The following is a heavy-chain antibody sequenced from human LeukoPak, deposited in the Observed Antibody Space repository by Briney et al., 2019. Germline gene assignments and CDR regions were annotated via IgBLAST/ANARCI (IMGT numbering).Heavy chain of an antibody. V-gene: IGHV4-34*01. J-gene: IGHJ4*02. CDR1: GGSFGGQY. Sequence: PSETLSLTCAVYGGSFGGQYWSWIRQPPGKGLEWLGEIYPSGGPNYSPSLKSRVTISLDTSKDQFSLRLSSVTAADTAVYYCARVRIDSGSYYFDYWGQGTLVTVSS. D-gene: IGHD1-26*01. CDR2: IYPSGGP. CDR3: ARVRIDSGSYYFDY.